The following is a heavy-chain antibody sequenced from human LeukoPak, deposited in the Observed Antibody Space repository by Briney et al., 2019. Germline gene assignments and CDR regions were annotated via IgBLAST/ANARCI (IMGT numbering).Heavy chain of an antibody. Sequence: ASVKVSCKASGYTFTGYYIHWVRQAPGQGLEWMGRINPNSGDTNYAQKFQGRVTMTRDTSISTAYMELSRLRSDDTAVYYCARACSGGSCYSDNWFDPWGQGTLVTVSS. CDR3: ARACSGGSCYSDNWFDP. CDR2: INPNSGDT. CDR1: GYTFTGYY. J-gene: IGHJ5*02. V-gene: IGHV1-2*06. D-gene: IGHD2-15*01.